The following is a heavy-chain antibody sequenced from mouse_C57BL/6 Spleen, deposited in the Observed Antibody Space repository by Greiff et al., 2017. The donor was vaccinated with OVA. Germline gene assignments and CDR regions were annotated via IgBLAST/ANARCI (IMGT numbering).Heavy chain of an antibody. V-gene: IGHV1-64*01. J-gene: IGHJ3*01. D-gene: IGHD2-4*01. CDR1: GYTFTRYW. CDR2: IHPTSGRT. Sequence: QVQLQQSGAELVKPGASVKLSCKASGYTFTRYWMHWVKQRPGQGLEWIGMIHPTSGRTNYNEKFKSKATLTVDKSSSTAYMQLSSLTSEDSAVYYCARRPHDYDRRVFAYWGQGTLVTVSA. CDR3: ARRPHDYDRRVFAY.